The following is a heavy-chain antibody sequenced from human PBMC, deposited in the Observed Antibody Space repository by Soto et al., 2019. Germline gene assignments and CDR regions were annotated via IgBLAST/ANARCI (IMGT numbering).Heavy chain of an antibody. CDR3: ANSRVSMVRGLIIIPNY. CDR1: GFPFTGYA. CDR2: ISGHGDAT. V-gene: IGHV3-23*01. D-gene: IGHD3-10*01. Sequence: GGSPRLSCAASGFPFTGYAMSWVRQAPGKGLEWVSAISGHGDATFYADSVKGRFTISRDNSKNTLYLHMNSLRAEDTALYYCANSRVSMVRGLIIIPNYWGQGTLVTVSS. J-gene: IGHJ4*02.